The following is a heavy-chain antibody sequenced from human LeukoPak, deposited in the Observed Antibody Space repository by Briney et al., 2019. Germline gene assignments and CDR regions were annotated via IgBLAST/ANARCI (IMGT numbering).Heavy chain of an antibody. CDR3: ARDLVAVHYYDSSGYYHYGMDV. Sequence: ASVTVSCTASGYTFTGYYMHWVRQAPGQGLEWMGRINPNSGGTNYAQKFQGRVTMTRDTSISTAYMELSRLRSDDTAVYYCARDLVAVHYYDSSGYYHYGMDVWGQGTTVTVSS. CDR1: GYTFTGYY. CDR2: INPNSGGT. D-gene: IGHD3-22*01. V-gene: IGHV1-2*06. J-gene: IGHJ6*02.